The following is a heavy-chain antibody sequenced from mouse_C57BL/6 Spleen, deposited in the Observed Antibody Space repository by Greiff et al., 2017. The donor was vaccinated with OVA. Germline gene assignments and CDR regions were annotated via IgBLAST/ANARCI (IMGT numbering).Heavy chain of an antibody. CDR3: ARPDGSSYPTWYFDV. D-gene: IGHD1-1*01. CDR2: ISSGSSTI. J-gene: IGHJ1*03. Sequence: EVMLVESGGGLVKPGGSLKLSCAASGFTFSDYGMHWVRQAPEKGLEWVAYISSGSSTIYYADTVKGRFTISRDNAKNTLFLQMTSLRTEDTAMYYCARPDGSSYPTWYFDVWGTGTTVTVSS. V-gene: IGHV5-17*01. CDR1: GFTFSDYG.